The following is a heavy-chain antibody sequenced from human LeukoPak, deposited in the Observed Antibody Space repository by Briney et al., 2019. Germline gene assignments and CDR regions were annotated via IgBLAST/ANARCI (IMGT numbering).Heavy chain of an antibody. CDR2: INSNSGGT. J-gene: IGHJ5*02. D-gene: IGHD3-22*01. V-gene: IGHV1-2*02. CDR3: ARDYYDSSGYYHNWFDP. CDR1: GYTFTGYY. Sequence: ASVKVSCKASGYTFTGYYMHWVRQAPGQGLEWMGWINSNSGGTNYAQKFQGRVTMTRDTSISTAYMELSRLRSDDTAVYYCARDYYDSSGYYHNWFDPWGQGTLVTVSS.